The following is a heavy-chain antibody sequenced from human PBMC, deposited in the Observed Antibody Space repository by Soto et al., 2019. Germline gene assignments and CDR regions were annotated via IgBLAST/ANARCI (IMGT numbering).Heavy chain of an antibody. CDR1: GFTVSRYD. D-gene: IGHD3-10*01. CDR3: VRVLYGSGVVDF. Sequence: QLVGSGGGLIQAGGSTRLSCLVSGFTVSRYDMAWVRQGPGKGLEWASIIQSGGATSYPDSAQGRFTISRDNSKNTVYLQMSSLRVEDTGVYSCVRVLYGSGVVDFWGQGSLITVS. J-gene: IGHJ4*02. V-gene: IGHV3-53*01. CDR2: IQSGGAT.